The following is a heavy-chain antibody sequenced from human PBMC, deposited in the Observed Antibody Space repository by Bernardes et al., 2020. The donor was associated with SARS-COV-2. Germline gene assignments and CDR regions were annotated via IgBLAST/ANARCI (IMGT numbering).Heavy chain of an antibody. Sequence: SETLSLTCTVSGRSSSADYYWTWIRQSAGKGLEWIGQVHTSGTTDYNPPLNSRVTISLDTSTNELSLNLRSVTAADTALYYCAGCEDYDFWDFGLDVWGQGTTVTVSS. V-gene: IGHV4-61*09. CDR1: GRSSSADYY. CDR3: AGCEDYDFWDFGLDV. D-gene: IGHD3-3*01. CDR2: VHTSGTT. J-gene: IGHJ6*02.